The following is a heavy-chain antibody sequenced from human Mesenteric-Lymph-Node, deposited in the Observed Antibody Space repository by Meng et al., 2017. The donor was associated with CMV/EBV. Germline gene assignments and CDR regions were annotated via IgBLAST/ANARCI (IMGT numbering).Heavy chain of an antibody. J-gene: IGHJ4*02. CDR3: TSGEMATSSDY. CDR2: KRSKAYGGTT. D-gene: IGHD5-24*01. V-gene: IGHV3-49*04. CDR1: GFTFGDYA. Sequence: GESLKISCTTSGFTFGDYAMSWVRQAPGKGLEWVGLKRSKAYGGTTEYAASMKGRFTISRDDSKSIAYLHMNSLKTEDTAVYYCTSGEMATSSDYWGQGTLVTVSS.